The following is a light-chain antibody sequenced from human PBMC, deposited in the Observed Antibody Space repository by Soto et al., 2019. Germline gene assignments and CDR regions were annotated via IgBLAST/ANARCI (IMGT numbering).Light chain of an antibody. V-gene: IGKV3-20*01. CDR3: QQFSSSPEWT. Sequence: EIVLTQSPGTLSLSPGERATLSCRTSQSVNNNYLAWYQQKPGQAPRLLMYGASSRATGIPVRFRGSGSGTDFTLTISRVEPEDFAVYYCQQFSSSPEWTFGQGTKVEVK. J-gene: IGKJ1*01. CDR1: QSVNNNY. CDR2: GAS.